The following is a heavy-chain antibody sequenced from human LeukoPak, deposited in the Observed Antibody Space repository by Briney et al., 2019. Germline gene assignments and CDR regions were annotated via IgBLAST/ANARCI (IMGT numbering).Heavy chain of an antibody. CDR1: GFTFSDYY. D-gene: IGHD3-22*01. Sequence: PGGSLRLSCAASGFTFSDYYMSWVRQAPGKGLEWVSAISGSGGSTYYADSVKGRFTISRDNSKNTLYLQMNSLRAEDTAVYYCAKYYYDSSGYYYGDDAFDIWGQGTMVTVSS. J-gene: IGHJ3*02. V-gene: IGHV3-23*01. CDR2: ISGSGGST. CDR3: AKYYYDSSGYYYGDDAFDI.